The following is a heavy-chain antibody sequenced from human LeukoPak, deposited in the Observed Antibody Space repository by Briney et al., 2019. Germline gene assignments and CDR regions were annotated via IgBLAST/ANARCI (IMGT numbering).Heavy chain of an antibody. CDR1: GFTFSSYG. CDR2: ISYDGSNK. J-gene: IGHJ4*02. CDR3: ARDSGFSGTQRGEY. V-gene: IGHV3-30*03. Sequence: GGSLRLSCAASGFTFSSYGMHWVRQAPGKGLERVAVISYDGSNKYYADSVKGRFTISRDNSKNTLYLQMNSLRAEDTALYYCARDSGFSGTQRGEYWGQGTLVTVSS. D-gene: IGHD3/OR15-3a*01.